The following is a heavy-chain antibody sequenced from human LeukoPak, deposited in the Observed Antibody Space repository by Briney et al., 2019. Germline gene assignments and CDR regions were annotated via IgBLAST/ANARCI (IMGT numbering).Heavy chain of an antibody. CDR2: INHSGST. Sequence: SETLSLTCAVYGGSFSGYYWSWIRQPPGKGLEWIGEINHSGSTKYNPSLKSRVTISVDTSKNQFSLKLSSVTAADTAVYYCARVRYGGNPDFDYWGQGTLVTVSS. V-gene: IGHV4-34*01. CDR1: GGSFSGYY. CDR3: ARVRYGGNPDFDY. J-gene: IGHJ4*02. D-gene: IGHD4-23*01.